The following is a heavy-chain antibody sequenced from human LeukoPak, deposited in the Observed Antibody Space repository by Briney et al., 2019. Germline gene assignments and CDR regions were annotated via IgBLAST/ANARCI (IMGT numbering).Heavy chain of an antibody. CDR3: ASLSSGWYYYYYGMDV. J-gene: IGHJ6*02. V-gene: IGHV4-39*01. D-gene: IGHD6-19*01. CDR2: IYYSGST. Sequence: SETLSLTCTVSGGSISSSSYYWGCIRQPPGKGLGWIGSIYYSGSTYYNPSLKSRVTISVDTSKNQFSLKLSSVTAADTAVYYCASLSSGWYYYYYGMDVWGQGTTVTVSS. CDR1: GGSISSSSYY.